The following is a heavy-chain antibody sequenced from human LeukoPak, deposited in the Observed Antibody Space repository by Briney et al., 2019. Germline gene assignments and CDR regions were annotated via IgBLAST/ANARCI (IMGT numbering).Heavy chain of an antibody. V-gene: IGHV1-18*01. J-gene: IGHJ3*02. CDR3: ARDRSGYGDYPSAFDI. CDR1: GYTFTSYG. Sequence: GASVKVSCKASGYTFTSYGISWVRQAPGQGLEWMGWISAYNGNTNYAQKLQGRVTMTTDTSTSTAYMELRSLRSDDTAVYYCARDRSGYGDYPSAFDIWGQGTMVTVSS. CDR2: ISAYNGNT. D-gene: IGHD4-17*01.